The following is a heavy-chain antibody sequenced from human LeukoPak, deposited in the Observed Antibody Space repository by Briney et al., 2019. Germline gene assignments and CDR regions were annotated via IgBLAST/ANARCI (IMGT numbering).Heavy chain of an antibody. D-gene: IGHD3-3*01. J-gene: IGHJ4*02. CDR3: AKRTHDFWSGYTYFDY. Sequence: GGSLRLSRAASGFTFSSYAMSWVRQAPGKGLEWVSAISGSGGSTYYADSVKGRFTISRDNSKNTLYLQMNSLRAEDTAVYYCAKRTHDFWSGYTYFDYWGQGTLVTVSS. CDR2: ISGSGGST. V-gene: IGHV3-23*01. CDR1: GFTFSSYA.